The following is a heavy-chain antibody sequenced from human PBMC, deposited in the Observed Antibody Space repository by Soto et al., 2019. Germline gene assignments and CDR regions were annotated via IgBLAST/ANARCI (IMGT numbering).Heavy chain of an antibody. CDR1: GASISSYY. D-gene: IGHD2-15*01. CDR2: IYYSGST. CDR3: ARLSPTSGSWALDY. V-gene: IGHV4-59*01. Sequence: KTSETLSLTCTVSGASISSYYWSWILQPPGKGLGRIGDIYYSGSTNYNPSLKSRVTISVDTSKNQFSLKVSSVTATDTVVYYCARLSPTSGSWALDYWGQGTLVTVSS. J-gene: IGHJ4*02.